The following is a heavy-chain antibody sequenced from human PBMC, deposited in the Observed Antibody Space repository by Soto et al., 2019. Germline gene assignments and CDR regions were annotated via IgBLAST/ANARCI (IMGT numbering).Heavy chain of an antibody. V-gene: IGHV4-61*01. CDR1: GGSVSDKTYY. D-gene: IGHD4-17*01. CDR2: VYYSGTT. CDR3: ARTTAVPNTLRSRYFFDY. Sequence: SETLSLTCSVSGGSVSDKTYYWSWIRQPPGKRLEWIGYVYYSGTTNYNPSLKSRVTISVDLSKSRFSLRLSSVTTADTALYYCARTTAVPNTLRSRYFFDYWGQGTLVTVSS. J-gene: IGHJ4*02.